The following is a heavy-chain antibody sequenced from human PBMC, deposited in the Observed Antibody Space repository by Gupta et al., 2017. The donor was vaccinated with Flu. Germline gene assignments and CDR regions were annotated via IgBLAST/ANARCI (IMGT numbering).Heavy chain of an antibody. Sequence: EVQLVESGGGVVQPGGSLRLHCVASGFTVSSYWLSWVGQAPGKGLEWVANMKPDGVVSYYVASVKGRFTISRDNAKNSLYLQMNSLRAEDAAVYYCAALGATLDFCGRVTLVTVSS. CDR2: MKPDGVVS. J-gene: IGHJ4*02. CDR1: GFTVSSYW. D-gene: IGHD1-26*01. V-gene: IGHV3-7*01. CDR3: AALGATLDF.